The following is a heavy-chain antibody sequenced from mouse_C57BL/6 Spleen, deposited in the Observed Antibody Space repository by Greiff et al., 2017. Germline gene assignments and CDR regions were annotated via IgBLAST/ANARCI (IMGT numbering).Heavy chain of an antibody. CDR3: AREGYYYGSIYAMDY. CDR2: IYPGSGST. D-gene: IGHD1-1*01. CDR1: GYTFTSYW. Sequence: QVQLKQPGAELVKPGASVKMSCKASGYTFTSYWITWVKQRPGQGLEWIGDIYPGSGSTNYNEKFKSKATLAVDTSSITAYMQLSSLTSEDSAVYYCAREGYYYGSIYAMDYWGQGTSVTVSS. V-gene: IGHV1-55*01. J-gene: IGHJ4*01.